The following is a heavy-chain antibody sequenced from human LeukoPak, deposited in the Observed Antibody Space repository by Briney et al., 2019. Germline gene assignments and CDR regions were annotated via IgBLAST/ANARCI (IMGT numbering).Heavy chain of an antibody. CDR3: ASLNYYDSSGYQTTFDY. J-gene: IGHJ4*02. V-gene: IGHV1-69*13. D-gene: IGHD3-22*01. CDR1: GGTFSSYA. CDR2: IIPIFGTA. Sequence: PVKVSCKASGGTFSSYAISWVRQAPGQGLEWMGGIIPIFGTANYAQKFQGRVTITADESTSTAYMELSSLRSEDTAVYYCASLNYYDSSGYQTTFDYWGQGTLVTVSS.